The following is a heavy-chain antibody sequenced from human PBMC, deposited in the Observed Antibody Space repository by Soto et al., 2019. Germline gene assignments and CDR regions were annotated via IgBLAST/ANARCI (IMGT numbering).Heavy chain of an antibody. CDR2: IIPIFGTA. J-gene: IGHJ4*02. CDR3: AREAGLRWDFDY. V-gene: IGHV1-69*12. Sequence: QVQLVQSGAEVKKPGSSVKVSCKASGGTFSSYAISWVRQAPGQGLEWMGGIIPIFGTANYAQKFQGRVRITADESRSTAYMELSILRSEDAPVYYGAREAGLRWDFDYWGLGTLVTASS. D-gene: IGHD4-17*01. CDR1: GGTFSSYA.